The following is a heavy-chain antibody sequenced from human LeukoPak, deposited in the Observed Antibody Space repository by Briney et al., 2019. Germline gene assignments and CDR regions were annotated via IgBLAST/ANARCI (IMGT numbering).Heavy chain of an antibody. V-gene: IGHV4-59*01. CDR2: IYYSGST. CDR3: ARVFGGAYHDAFDT. J-gene: IGHJ3*02. CDR1: GGSISSYY. Sequence: SETLSLTCTVSGGSISSYYWSWIRQPPGKGLEWIGYIYYSGSTNYNPSLKSRVTISVDTSKNQFSLKLSSVTAADTAVYYCARVFGGAYHDAFDTWGQGTMVTVSS. D-gene: IGHD3-16*01.